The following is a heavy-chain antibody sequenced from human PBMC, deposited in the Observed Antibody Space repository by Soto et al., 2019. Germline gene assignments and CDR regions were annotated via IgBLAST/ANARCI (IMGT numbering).Heavy chain of an antibody. Sequence: SETLSLTCTVSGFSISSYYWNWIRQPPGKGLEWIGSMLYSGSTNYNPSLKSRVTISVDTSRNQFSLRLYSVTAADTAVYFCARRVRADCGVTADNWLDPWGQGTLVTVSS. V-gene: IGHV4-59*08. D-gene: IGHD5-18*01. CDR2: MLYSGST. J-gene: IGHJ5*02. CDR3: ARRVRADCGVTADNWLDP. CDR1: GFSISSYY.